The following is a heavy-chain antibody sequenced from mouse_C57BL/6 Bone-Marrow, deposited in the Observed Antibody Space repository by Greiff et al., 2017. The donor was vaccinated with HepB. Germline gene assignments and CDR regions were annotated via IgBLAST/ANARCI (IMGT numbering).Heavy chain of an antibody. CDR3: ARNAVTTVSYWYFDV. CDR2: IWSGGST. D-gene: IGHD1-1*01. CDR1: GFSLTSYG. J-gene: IGHJ1*03. Sequence: VKLMESGPGLVQPSQSLSITCTVSGFSLTSYGVHWVRQSPGKGLEWLGVIWSGGSTDYNAAFISRLSISKDNSKSQVFFKMNSLQADDTAIYYCARNAVTTVSYWYFDVWGTGTTVTVSS. V-gene: IGHV2-2*01.